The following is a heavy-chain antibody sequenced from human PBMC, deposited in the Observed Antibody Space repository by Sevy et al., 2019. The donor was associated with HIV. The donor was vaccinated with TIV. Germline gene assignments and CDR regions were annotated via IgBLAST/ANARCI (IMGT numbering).Heavy chain of an antibody. Sequence: ASVKVSCKASGGTFSSYAISWVRQAPGQGLEWMGGIIPIFGTANYAQKFQGRVTITADESTSTAYMELSSLRSEDTAVYYCARGRGDGYITDAFDILGQGTMVTVSS. CDR3: ARGRGDGYITDAFDI. V-gene: IGHV1-69*13. CDR1: GGTFSSYA. D-gene: IGHD5-12*01. CDR2: IIPIFGTA. J-gene: IGHJ3*02.